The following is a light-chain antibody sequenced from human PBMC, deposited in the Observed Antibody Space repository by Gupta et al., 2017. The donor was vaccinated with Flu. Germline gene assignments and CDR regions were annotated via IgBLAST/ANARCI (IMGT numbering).Light chain of an antibody. CDR2: GNS. J-gene: IGLJ3*02. CDR3: QSYDSSLSGSWV. V-gene: IGLV1-40*01. CDR1: SSNIGAGYD. Sequence: VSGAPGQRVTISCTGSSSNIGAGYDVHWYQQLPGTAPKLLIYGNSNRPSGVPDRFSGSKSGTSASLAITGLQAEDEADYYCQSYDSSLSGSWVFGGGTKLTVL.